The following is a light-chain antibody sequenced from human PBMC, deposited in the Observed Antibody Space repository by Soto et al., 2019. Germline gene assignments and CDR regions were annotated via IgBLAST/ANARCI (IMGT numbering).Light chain of an antibody. CDR1: ESISNW. J-gene: IGKJ1*01. Sequence: DIQMTQSPSTLSASVGDRVTITCRASESISNWLAWFQQKPGKAPKLLIHKTSTLESGVPSRFSGSGSGTEFTLTISILQPDDFATYFCQQYITYWSFGQETKVEIK. V-gene: IGKV1-5*03. CDR3: QQYITYWS. CDR2: KTS.